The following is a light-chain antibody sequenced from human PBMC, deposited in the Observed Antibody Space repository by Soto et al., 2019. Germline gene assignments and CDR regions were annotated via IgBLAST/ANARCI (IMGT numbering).Light chain of an antibody. CDR2: GAS. CDR1: QTVGDHF. J-gene: IGKJ5*01. CDR3: QHYGPSPIT. V-gene: IGKV3-20*01. Sequence: EIALTQSPDTLSLSLGETATLSCRASQTVGDHFLAWYQQKPGQAPRLLIYGASSRATGIPDWFSGSGSGTDFTLTISRLEPDDFEVFYCQHYGPSPITFGQGTRLE.